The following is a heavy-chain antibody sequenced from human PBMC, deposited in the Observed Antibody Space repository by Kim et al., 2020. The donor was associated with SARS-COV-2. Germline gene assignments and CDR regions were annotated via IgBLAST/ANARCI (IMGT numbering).Heavy chain of an antibody. CDR1: GGTFSSYA. V-gene: IGHV1-69*13. CDR3: ASGAIQDSSGYYTLDY. CDR2: IIPIFGTA. D-gene: IGHD3-22*01. Sequence: SVKVSCKASGGTFSSYAISWVRQAPGQGLEWMGGIIPIFGTANYAQKFQGRVTITADESTSTAYMELSSLRSEDTAVYYCASGAIQDSSGYYTLDYWGQGTLVTVSS. J-gene: IGHJ4*02.